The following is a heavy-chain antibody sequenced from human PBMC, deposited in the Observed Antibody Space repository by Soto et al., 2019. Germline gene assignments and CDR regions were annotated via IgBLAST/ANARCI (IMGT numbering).Heavy chain of an antibody. CDR3: AIAYCGADCYSYNFDY. CDR2: LYHSGST. J-gene: IGHJ4*02. D-gene: IGHD2-21*02. Sequence: SETLSLTCSVSDGSISSSRYYWGWIRQPPGKGLEWIGSLYHSGSTYYNPSLKSRVTISVDTSKSHFSLNLGSVAAADTAVYYCAIAYCGADCYSYNFDYWGPGTLVTVSS. CDR1: DGSISSSRYY. V-gene: IGHV4-39*01.